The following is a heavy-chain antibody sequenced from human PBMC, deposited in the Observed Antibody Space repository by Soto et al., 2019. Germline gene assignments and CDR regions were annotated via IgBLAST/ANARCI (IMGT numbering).Heavy chain of an antibody. D-gene: IGHD6-13*01. J-gene: IGHJ5*02. V-gene: IGHV4-34*01. CDR2: INHSGST. CDR3: ARERKRGIAAAGAPNWLDP. Sequence: QVQLQQWGAGLLKPSETLSLTCAVYGGSFSGDNWSWIRQPPGKGLEWIGEINHSGSTNYNPSLKSRVTISVDTSKNPFSLKLSSVTAADTALYYCARERKRGIAAAGAPNWLDPLGQGTLVTVSS. CDR1: GGSFSGDN.